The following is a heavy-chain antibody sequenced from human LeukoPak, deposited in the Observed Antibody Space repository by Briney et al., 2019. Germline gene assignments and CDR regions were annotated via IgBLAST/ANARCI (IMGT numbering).Heavy chain of an antibody. J-gene: IGHJ4*02. D-gene: IGHD5-12*01. CDR3: VKLGGSSTFDY. V-gene: IGHV3-64D*06. CDR1: GFIFSSYA. Sequence: GGSLRLSCSASGFIFSSYAMHWVRLAPGKGLEYVSAISSNGGSTYYADSVKGRFTISRDNSKNTLYLQMSSLRVEDTAVYYCVKLGGSSTFDYWGQGTLVTVSS. CDR2: ISSNGGST.